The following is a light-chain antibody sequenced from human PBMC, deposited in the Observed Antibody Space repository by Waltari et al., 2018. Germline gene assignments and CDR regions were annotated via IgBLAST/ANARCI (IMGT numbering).Light chain of an antibody. CDR2: GAS. CDR1: QSVSRS. J-gene: IGKJ1*01. CDR3: QHYVRLPVT. V-gene: IGKV3-20*01. Sequence: EIVLTQSPGTLSLSPGERATLSRGASQSVSRSLAWYQQKPGQAPRLLIYGASSRATGVPDRFSGSGSGTDFSLTISRLEPEDFAVYYCQHYVRLPVTFGQGTKVEIK.